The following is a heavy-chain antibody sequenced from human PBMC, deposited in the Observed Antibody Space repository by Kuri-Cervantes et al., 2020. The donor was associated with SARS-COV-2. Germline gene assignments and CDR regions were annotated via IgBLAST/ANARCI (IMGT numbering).Heavy chain of an antibody. J-gene: IGHJ3*01. D-gene: IGHD2-2*01. CDR2: SSSSSSAK. CDR1: GYDFSDYS. CDR3: ARNRLFVTVPAAGTFDL. Sequence: GESLKISCAASGYDFSDYSMTWIRQAPGKGLESVSCSSSSSSAKYRAGSAKGRFTICRDNARNSLFLQMNSLRAEDTAVYYCARNRLFVTVPAAGTFDLWGQGTMVTVSS. V-gene: IGHV3-11*04.